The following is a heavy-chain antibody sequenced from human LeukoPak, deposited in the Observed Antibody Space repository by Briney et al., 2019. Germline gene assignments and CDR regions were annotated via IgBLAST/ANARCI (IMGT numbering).Heavy chain of an antibody. Sequence: GGSLRLSCAASGFTFSSHGMNWVRQAPGKGLGWVSGISPSGGITYYTDSVKGRFTISRDNSKNTVSLQMNSLRAEDTAVYYCAKIPSESGWFRGYYYYMDVWGKGTTVTISS. CDR3: AKIPSESGWFRGYYYYMDV. D-gene: IGHD6-19*01. V-gene: IGHV3-23*01. CDR2: ISPSGGIT. CDR1: GFTFSSHG. J-gene: IGHJ6*03.